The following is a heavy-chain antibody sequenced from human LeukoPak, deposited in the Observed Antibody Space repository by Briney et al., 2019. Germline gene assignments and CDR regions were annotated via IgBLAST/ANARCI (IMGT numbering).Heavy chain of an antibody. CDR1: GYTFSNYW. Sequence: GESLKISCKGSGYTFSNYWIGWVRQMPGKGLEWMGIIYPGDSDTRYSPSFQGQVTISADKSISTAYLQWSSLKASDTAMYYCARRSTGAHFGFGKYYFDYWGQGTLVTVSS. CDR2: IYPGDSDT. CDR3: ARRSTGAHFGFGKYYFDY. J-gene: IGHJ4*02. V-gene: IGHV5-51*01. D-gene: IGHD3-3*01.